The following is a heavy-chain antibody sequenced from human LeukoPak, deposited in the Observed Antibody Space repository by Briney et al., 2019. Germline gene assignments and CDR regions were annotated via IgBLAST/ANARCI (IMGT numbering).Heavy chain of an antibody. Sequence: GGSLRLSCSASGFTFSNFAMSWVRQAPGKGLEWVSAVSSDAINTYYTDSLKGRFTISRDNSKNTVFLQMHSLTAEDTAVYYCAKPFGFLEWLYGGYFDSWGQGTLVTVPS. CDR2: VSSDAINT. J-gene: IGHJ4*02. D-gene: IGHD3-3*01. CDR3: AKPFGFLEWLYGGYFDS. V-gene: IGHV3-23*01. CDR1: GFTFSNFA.